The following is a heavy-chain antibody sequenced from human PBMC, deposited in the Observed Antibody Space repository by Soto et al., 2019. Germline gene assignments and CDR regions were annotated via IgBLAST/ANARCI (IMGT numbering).Heavy chain of an antibody. CDR3: ARGRYGDY. V-gene: IGHV1-18*01. CDR1: GYAFTTYG. D-gene: IGHD1-1*01. CDR2: ISAHNGNT. J-gene: IGHJ4*02. Sequence: QVHLVQSGAEVKKPGASVKVSCKGSGYAFTTYGITWVRQAPGQGLEWMGWISAHNGNTNYAQKLPGRVTVTRDTSTSTASMELRSLRSDDTAVYYCARGRYGDYWGQGAVVTVSS.